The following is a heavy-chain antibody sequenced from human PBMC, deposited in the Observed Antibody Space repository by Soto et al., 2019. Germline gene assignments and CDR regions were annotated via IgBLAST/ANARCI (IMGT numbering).Heavy chain of an antibody. CDR1: GDAFTNYI. D-gene: IGHD1-26*01. V-gene: IGHV1-69*01. J-gene: IGHJ4*02. CDR2: IIPMYGTP. CDR3: ARGRDQPPVGLYFDS. Sequence: QVQLVQSGAEVKKPGSSVKVSCKASGDAFTNYIFDWVRQAPGQGLDWMGGIIPMYGTPKYAQRFQDRVPISADVATVSAYLELTSLRFDDTAVYYCARGRDQPPVGLYFDSWGEGTRVTVSS.